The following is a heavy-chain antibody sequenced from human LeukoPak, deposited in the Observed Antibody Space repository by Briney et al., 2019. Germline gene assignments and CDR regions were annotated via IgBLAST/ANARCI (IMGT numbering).Heavy chain of an antibody. CDR2: IWYDGSNK. CDR3: AKDSTVTTGSFDY. CDR1: GFTFSSYG. J-gene: IGHJ4*02. V-gene: IGHV3-33*06. Sequence: GGSLRLSCAASGFTFSSYGMHWVRQAPGKGLEWVAVIWYDGSNKYYADPVKGRFTISRDNSKNTLYLQMNSLRAEDTAVYYCAKDSTVTTGSFDYWGQGTLVTVSS. D-gene: IGHD4-17*01.